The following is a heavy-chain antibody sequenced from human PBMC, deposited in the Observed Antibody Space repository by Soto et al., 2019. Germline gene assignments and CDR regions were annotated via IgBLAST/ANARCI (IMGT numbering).Heavy chain of an antibody. CDR3: ARGHSIFYGMDV. J-gene: IGHJ6*02. V-gene: IGHV3-11*01. D-gene: IGHD2-21*01. CDR2: ISSSGTTI. Sequence: QVQLVESGGGLVKPGGSLRLSCAASGFTFSDYYMNWIRQAPGKGLEWVSYISSSGTTIYYADSVKGRFTISRDNAKNSLFLQNNSLRAEDTALYYCARGHSIFYGMDVWGQGTTVTVSS. CDR1: GFTFSDYY.